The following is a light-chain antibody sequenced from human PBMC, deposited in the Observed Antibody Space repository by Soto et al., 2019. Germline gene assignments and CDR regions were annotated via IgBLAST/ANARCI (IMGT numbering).Light chain of an antibody. CDR2: EVN. V-gene: IGLV2-23*02. J-gene: IGLJ2*01. CDR3: SSYADTYNYVV. CDR1: SSDVATYNL. Sequence: QSALTQPAAVSGSPGQSITISCTGSSSDVATYNLVSWYQQEPGKAPKLMIYEVNKRPSGISNRFSGSKSGSTASLTISGLQAEDEAHYYCSSYADTYNYVVFGGGTKLTVL.